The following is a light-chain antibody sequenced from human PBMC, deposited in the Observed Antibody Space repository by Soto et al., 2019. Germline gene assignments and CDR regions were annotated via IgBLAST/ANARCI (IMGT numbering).Light chain of an antibody. CDR1: QDIDTS. Sequence: DIQLTQSPSSLSASVGDRVTITCQASQDIDTSLNWYQQRPGEAHKLLIYDASILETGVPSRFSGSGSGIKFALTINSLQPEDVATYSFQQFYDVFLTFGGGTRVEFK. V-gene: IGKV1-33*01. CDR2: DAS. J-gene: IGKJ4*01. CDR3: QQFYDVFLT.